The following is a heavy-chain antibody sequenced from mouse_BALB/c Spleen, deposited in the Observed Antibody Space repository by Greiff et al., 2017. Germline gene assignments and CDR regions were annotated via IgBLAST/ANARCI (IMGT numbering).Heavy chain of an antibody. J-gene: IGHJ1*01. Sequence: EVMLVESGGGLVQPGGSLKLSCAASGFTFSSYGMSWVRQTPDKRLELVATINSNGGSTYYPDSVKGRFTISRDNAKNTLYLQMSSLKSEDTAMYYCARRGTTGYWYFDLWGAGTTVTVSS. CDR1: GFTFSSYG. V-gene: IGHV5-6-3*01. CDR2: INSNGGST. D-gene: IGHD1-1*01. CDR3: ARRGTTGYWYFDL.